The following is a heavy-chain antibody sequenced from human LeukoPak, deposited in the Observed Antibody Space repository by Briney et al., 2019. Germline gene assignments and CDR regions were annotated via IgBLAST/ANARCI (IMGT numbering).Heavy chain of an antibody. Sequence: SVKVSCKASGVTFSNFAISWVRQAPGQGLEWMGGIIPIFGTANYAQKFQDRVTITADESTGTVYMELSRLRSEDTAVYYCARGGSLPTHYSYYMDVWGKGTTVTVSS. D-gene: IGHD2-21*02. J-gene: IGHJ6*03. CDR2: IIPIFGTA. CDR3: ARGGSLPTHYSYYMDV. V-gene: IGHV1-69*13. CDR1: GVTFSNFA.